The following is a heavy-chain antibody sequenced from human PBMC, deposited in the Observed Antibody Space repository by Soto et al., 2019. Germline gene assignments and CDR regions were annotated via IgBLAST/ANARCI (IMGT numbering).Heavy chain of an antibody. J-gene: IGHJ5*02. V-gene: IGHV6-1*01. CDR1: GDSVSSNTAS. D-gene: IGHD5-12*01. CDR3: AKGDNLGPKTGYAFDP. CDR2: AYFRSKWYN. Sequence: SQTLSLTCAISGDSVSSNTASWNWIRQSPSRGLEWLGRAYFRSKWYNDYAVSVKSRIIINPDTSNNQFSLQLNSVTPEDTAVYFCAKGDNLGPKTGYAFDPWGQGIMVTVSS.